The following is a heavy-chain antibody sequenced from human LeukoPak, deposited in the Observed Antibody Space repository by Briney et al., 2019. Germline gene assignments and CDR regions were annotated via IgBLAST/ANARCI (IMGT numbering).Heavy chain of an antibody. CDR2: ISAYNGNT. J-gene: IGHJ4*02. CDR3: ARGSSGSYQPFDY. V-gene: IGHV1-18*01. Sequence: ASVKVSCKASGYTFTSYGISWVRQAPGQGLEWMGWISAYNGNTNYAQKFQGRVTITTDESTSTAYMELSSLRSEDTAVYYCARGSSGSYQPFDYWGQGTLVTVSS. D-gene: IGHD1-26*01. CDR1: GYTFTSYG.